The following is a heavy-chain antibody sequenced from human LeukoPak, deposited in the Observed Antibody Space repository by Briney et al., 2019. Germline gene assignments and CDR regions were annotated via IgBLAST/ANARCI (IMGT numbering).Heavy chain of an antibody. CDR1: GGTFSSYA. J-gene: IGHJ3*02. CDR2: IIPIFGTA. V-gene: IGHV1-69*06. Sequence: SVKVSCKASGGTFSSYAISWVRQAPGQGLEWMGGIIPIFGTANYAQKFQGRVTITADKSTSTAYMELSSLRSEDTAVYYCARASSGWRQQLVYDPYPSVNAFDIWGQGTMVTVSS. CDR3: ARASSGWRQQLVYDPYPSVNAFDI. D-gene: IGHD6-13*01.